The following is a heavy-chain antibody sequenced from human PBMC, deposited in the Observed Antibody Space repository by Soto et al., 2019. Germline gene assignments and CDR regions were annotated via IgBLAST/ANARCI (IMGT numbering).Heavy chain of an antibody. CDR1: GFTFSGSA. J-gene: IGHJ6*02. CDR2: IRSKANSYAT. V-gene: IGHV3-73*01. CDR3: TSGSGWQLPPIYYYYGMDV. Sequence: SGGSLRLSCAASGFTFSGSAMHWVRQASGKGLEWVGRIRSKANSYATAYAASVKGRFTISRDDSKNTAYLQMNSLKTEDTAVYYCTSGSGWQLPPIYYYYGMDVWGQGTTVTVSS. D-gene: IGHD2-15*01.